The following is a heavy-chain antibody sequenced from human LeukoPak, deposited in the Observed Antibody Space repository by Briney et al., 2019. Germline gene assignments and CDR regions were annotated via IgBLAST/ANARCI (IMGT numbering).Heavy chain of an antibody. V-gene: IGHV4-30-2*01. CDR1: GGSISSGGYY. CDR3: ASLRSTSY. CDR2: IYHSGST. J-gene: IGHJ4*02. D-gene: IGHD2-2*01. Sequence: SQTLSLTCTVSGGSISSGGYYWSWIRQPPGKGLEWIGYIYHSGSTYYNLSLKSRVTISVDRSKNQFSLKLSSVTAADTAVYYCASLRSTSYWGQGTLVTVSS.